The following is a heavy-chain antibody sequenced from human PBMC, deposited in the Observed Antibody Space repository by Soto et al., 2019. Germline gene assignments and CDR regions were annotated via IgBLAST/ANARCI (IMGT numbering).Heavy chain of an antibody. D-gene: IGHD3-10*01. CDR2: ISWDGGST. CDR1: GFTFDDYA. J-gene: IGHJ4*02. Sequence: GGSLRLSCAASGFTFDDYAMHWVRQAPGKGLEWVSLISWDGGSTYYADSVKGRFTISRDNSKNSLYLQMNSLRAEDTALYYYAKDYGSGSYYDYWGQGTLVTVSS. V-gene: IGHV3-43D*03. CDR3: AKDYGSGSYYDY.